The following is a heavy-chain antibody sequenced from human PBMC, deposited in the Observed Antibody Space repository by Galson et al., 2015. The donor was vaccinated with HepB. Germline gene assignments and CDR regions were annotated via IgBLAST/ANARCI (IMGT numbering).Heavy chain of an antibody. D-gene: IGHD3-3*01. CDR3: ATGDFWSLFDC. J-gene: IGHJ4*02. CDR2: IISKIDGGTT. V-gene: IGHV3-15*01. CDR1: GFTFSHAW. Sequence: SLRLSCAASGFTFSHAWMSWVRQAPGKGLEWVGRIISKIDGGTTDYAAPVKGRFTISRDDSKNTLYLQMNSLKTEDTAVYFCATGDFWSLFDCWGQGTLVTVSS.